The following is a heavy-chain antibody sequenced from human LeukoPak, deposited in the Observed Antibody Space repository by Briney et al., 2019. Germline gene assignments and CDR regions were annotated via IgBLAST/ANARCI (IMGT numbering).Heavy chain of an antibody. CDR1: GFTFSGYW. CDR2: INPDGSTT. J-gene: IGHJ5*02. CDR3: VRVLSGSWDWFDP. D-gene: IGHD3-22*01. V-gene: IGHV3-74*01. Sequence: GGSLRLSCAASGFTFSGYWIHWVRQAPGKGLEWVSRINPDGSTTTYADSVKGRFTISRDNAKNTVYLQMNSLRAEDTALYHCVRVLSGSWDWFDPWGQGTLVTVSS.